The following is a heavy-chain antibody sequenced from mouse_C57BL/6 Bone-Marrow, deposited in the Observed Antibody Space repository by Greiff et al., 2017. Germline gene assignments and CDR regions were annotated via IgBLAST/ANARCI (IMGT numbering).Heavy chain of an antibody. J-gene: IGHJ1*03. D-gene: IGHD1-1*01. CDR1: GYSITSGYD. CDR2: ISYSGST. V-gene: IGHV3-1*01. Sequence: EVQGVESGPGMVKPSQSLSLTCTVTGYSITSGYDWHWIRHFPGNKLEWMGYISYSGSTNYNPSLKSRISITHDTSKNHFFLKLNSVTTEDTATYYCARGYYGSSYGWYFDVWGTGTTVTVSS. CDR3: ARGYYGSSYGWYFDV.